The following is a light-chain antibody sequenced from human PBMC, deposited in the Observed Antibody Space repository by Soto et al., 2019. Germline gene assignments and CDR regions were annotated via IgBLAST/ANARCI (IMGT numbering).Light chain of an antibody. V-gene: IGKV3D-20*02. Sequence: EFVLTQSPGTLSLSPGERATLSCRASQTVRNNYLAWYQQKPGQAPRLLIYDASNRAAGIPDRFSGSGSGTDFTLTISRLEPEDFAVYYCQKRSNWPPWTFGQGTKVDIK. CDR2: DAS. CDR3: QKRSNWPPWT. J-gene: IGKJ1*01. CDR1: QTVRNNY.